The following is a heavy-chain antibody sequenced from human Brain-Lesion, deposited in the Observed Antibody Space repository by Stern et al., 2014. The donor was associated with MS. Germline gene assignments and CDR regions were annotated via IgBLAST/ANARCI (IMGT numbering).Heavy chain of an antibody. J-gene: IGHJ4*02. CDR3: ASGYRIFDY. CDR2: IHPSGSA. V-gene: IGHV4-61*02. Sequence: VQLVQSGPGLVKPSQTLSLTCTVSGGSISSGSDYWSWIRQPVGKGLEWIGRIHPSGSAFYTPPLKRRFTISTDTSMNQFSLKLNSATAADTAIYYCASGYRIFDYWGQGILVTVSS. D-gene: IGHD5-18*01. CDR1: GGSISSGSDY.